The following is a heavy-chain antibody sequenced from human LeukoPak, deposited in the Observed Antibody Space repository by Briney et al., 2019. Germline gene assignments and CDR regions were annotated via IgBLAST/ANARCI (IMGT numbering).Heavy chain of an antibody. J-gene: IGHJ5*02. D-gene: IGHD2-2*01. CDR1: GFTFSSYA. Sequence: PGGSLRLSCAVSGFTFSSYAMSWVRQAPGKGLEWVSGISGSGGSTYYADSVKGRFTISRDNTKNTLYLQMNSLRAEDTAVYYCAKDRPAPRRYCSSTTRFPFDPRGQGTLVTVSS. CDR3: AKDRPAPRRYCSSTTRFPFDP. CDR2: ISGSGGST. V-gene: IGHV3-23*01.